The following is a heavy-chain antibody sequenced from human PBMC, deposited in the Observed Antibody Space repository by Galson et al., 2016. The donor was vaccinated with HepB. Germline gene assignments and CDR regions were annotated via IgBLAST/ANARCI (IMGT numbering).Heavy chain of an antibody. Sequence: SLRLSCAASGFTFSNARMNWVRQAPGKGLGWVGRIKSRTDGGTAAYAAPVTGRFTISRDDSKNTLYLQMNSLKTEDTAVYYCSTERQERRLGYWGQGTLVTVSS. CDR2: IKSRTDGGTA. CDR1: GFTFSNAR. J-gene: IGHJ4*02. V-gene: IGHV3-15*07. D-gene: IGHD1-1*01. CDR3: STERQERRLGY.